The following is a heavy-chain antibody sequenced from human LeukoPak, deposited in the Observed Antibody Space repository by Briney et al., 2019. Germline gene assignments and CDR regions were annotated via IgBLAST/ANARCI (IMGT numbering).Heavy chain of an antibody. J-gene: IGHJ2*01. CDR3: AKALGYCSGGSCWPKWKNWYFDL. CDR1: GFTFDDYA. V-gene: IGHV3-9*01. CDR2: ISWNSGSI. D-gene: IGHD2-15*01. Sequence: PGRSLRLSCAASGFTFDDYAMHWVRQAPGKGLEWVSGISWNSGSIGYADSVKGRFTISRDNAKNSLYLQMNSLRAEDTALYYCAKALGYCSGGSCWPKWKNWYFDLWGRGTLVTVSS.